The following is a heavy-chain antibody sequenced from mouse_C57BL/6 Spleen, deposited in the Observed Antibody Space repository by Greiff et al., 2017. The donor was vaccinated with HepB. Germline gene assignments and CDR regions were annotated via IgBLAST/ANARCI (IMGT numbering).Heavy chain of an antibody. CDR3: TREGEKYYGDYFDY. CDR1: GYTFTDYE. J-gene: IGHJ2*01. Sequence: QVQLQQSGAELVRPGASVTLSCKASGYTFTDYEMHWVKQTPVHGLEWIGAIDPETGGTAYNQKFKGKAILTADKSSSTAYMELRSLTSEDSAVYYCTREGEKYYGDYFDYWGQGTTLTVSS. CDR2: IDPETGGT. V-gene: IGHV1-15*01. D-gene: IGHD1-1*02.